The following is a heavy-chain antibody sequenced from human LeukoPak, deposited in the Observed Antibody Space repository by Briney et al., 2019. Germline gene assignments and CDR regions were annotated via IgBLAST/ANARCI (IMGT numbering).Heavy chain of an antibody. D-gene: IGHD2-21*01. CDR1: GYSFTDYY. Sequence: ASVKVSCKTSGYSFTDYYMHWVRQAPGQGLERMGWINPNSGGTSAAQKFQGRVTMTRDTSITTVYMEVSWLTSDDTAIYYCARADRLHGGPYLIGPWGQGTLVTVSS. V-gene: IGHV1-2*02. CDR2: INPNSGGT. J-gene: IGHJ5*02. CDR3: ARADRLHGGPYLIGP.